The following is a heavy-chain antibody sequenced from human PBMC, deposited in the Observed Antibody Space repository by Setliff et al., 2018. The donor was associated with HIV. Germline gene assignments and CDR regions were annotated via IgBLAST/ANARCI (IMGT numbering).Heavy chain of an antibody. CDR2: IYYSGST. CDR1: GDSIGFSGYF. J-gene: IGHJ4*02. Sequence: SDTLSLTCTVSGDSIGFSGYFWSWLRQHPGKGLEWIGYIYYSGSTFYNPSLKSRAAISIDTSTNQFFLKLKSVTVADTAVYYCAREPDKIAAADSWGQGTLVTVSS. D-gene: IGHD6-13*01. CDR3: AREPDKIAAADS. V-gene: IGHV4-31*03.